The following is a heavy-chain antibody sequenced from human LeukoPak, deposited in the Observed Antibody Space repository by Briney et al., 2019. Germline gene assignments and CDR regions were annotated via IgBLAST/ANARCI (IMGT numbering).Heavy chain of an antibody. Sequence: APVKVSCKASGYTFTSYGISWVRQAPGQGLEWMGWISAYNGNTNYAQKLQGRVTMTTDTSTSTAYMELRSLRSDDTAVYYCARVRLAYYYDSSGYSDYWGQGTLVTVSS. V-gene: IGHV1-18*01. CDR3: ARVRLAYYYDSSGYSDY. J-gene: IGHJ4*02. CDR2: ISAYNGNT. CDR1: GYTFTSYG. D-gene: IGHD3-22*01.